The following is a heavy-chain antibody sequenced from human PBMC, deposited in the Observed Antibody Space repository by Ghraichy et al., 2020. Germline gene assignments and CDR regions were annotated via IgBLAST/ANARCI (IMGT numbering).Heavy chain of an antibody. CDR2: IKQDGSEK. CDR3: ARDYYERSNYHYIYYSEY. Sequence: LSLTCAASGFTFRSYWMSWVRQAPGKGLEWVANIKQDGSEKYYVDSLKGRFTISRDNAKNSLYLQMNSLRAEDTAVYYCARDYYERSNYHYIYYSEYWGQGSLVTVSS. D-gene: IGHD3-22*01. CDR1: GFTFRSYW. V-gene: IGHV3-7*01. J-gene: IGHJ4*02.